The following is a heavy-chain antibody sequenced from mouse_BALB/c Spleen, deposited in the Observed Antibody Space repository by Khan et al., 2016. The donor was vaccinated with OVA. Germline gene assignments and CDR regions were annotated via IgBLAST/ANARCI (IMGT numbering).Heavy chain of an antibody. Sequence: QVQLQQSGAELARPGASVKLSCKASGYTFTDSYINWVKQRTGQGLEWIGEISPGSGDTYYNERFKGKAPLPADKSSSTAYMQLSSLTAEASAVYCCARRNYFGYTFAYWGQGTLVTVSA. D-gene: IGHD1-2*01. J-gene: IGHJ3*01. CDR2: ISPGSGDT. CDR3: ARRNYFGYTFAY. V-gene: IGHV1-77*01. CDR1: GYTFTDSY.